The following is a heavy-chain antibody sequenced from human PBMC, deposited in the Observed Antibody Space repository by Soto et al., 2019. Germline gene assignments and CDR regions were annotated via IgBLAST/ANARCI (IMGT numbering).Heavy chain of an antibody. CDR1: GFPFSNYA. CDR3: AKSSDGYPYSFDV. D-gene: IGHD3-22*01. J-gene: IGHJ4*02. CDR2: ISHDGGSA. V-gene: IGHV3-23*01. Sequence: GGSLRLSCAASGFPFSNYAMTWVRQAPGRGLEWVSCISHDGGSAYYADSVKGRFTVSRDNSKNTLYLQMNSLRAEGTAVFYCAKSSDGYPYSFDVWGQGTPVTVSS.